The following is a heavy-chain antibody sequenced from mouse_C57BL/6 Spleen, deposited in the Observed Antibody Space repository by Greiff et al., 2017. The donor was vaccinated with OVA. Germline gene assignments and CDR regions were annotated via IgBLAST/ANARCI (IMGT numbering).Heavy chain of an antibody. CDR2: IDPETGGT. CDR1: GYTFTDYE. Sequence: QVQLQQSGAELVRPGASVTLSCKASGYTFTDYEMHWVKQTPVHGLEWIGAIDPETGGTAYNQKFKGKAILTADKSSSTAYMELRSLTSEDSAVYYCTRDGYPYHYFDYWGQGTTLTVSS. CDR3: TRDGYPYHYFDY. J-gene: IGHJ2*01. D-gene: IGHD2-3*01. V-gene: IGHV1-15*01.